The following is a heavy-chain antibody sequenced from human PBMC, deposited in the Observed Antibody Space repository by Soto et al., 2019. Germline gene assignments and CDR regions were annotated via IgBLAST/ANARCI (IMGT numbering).Heavy chain of an antibody. V-gene: IGHV4-59*01. CDR1: GGSIRSYY. Sequence: QVLLQESGPGLVKPSETLSLTCSVSGGSIRSYYWSWIRQPPGKRLEWIGYISYSGTTNYNPSLTTRLTISIDTTKNQFSLKLGSVTADDTAVYYCATGFNYYGAGTLKLDFWGQGTLVAVSS. J-gene: IGHJ4*02. D-gene: IGHD3-10*01. CDR2: ISYSGTT. CDR3: ATGFNYYGAGTLKLDF.